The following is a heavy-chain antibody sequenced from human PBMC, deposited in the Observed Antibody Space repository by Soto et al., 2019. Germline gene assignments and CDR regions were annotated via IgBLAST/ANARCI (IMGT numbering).Heavy chain of an antibody. V-gene: IGHV3-7*01. J-gene: IGHJ4*02. CDR1: GFIFSSYW. CDR3: ARDGEAPGLYLDY. Sequence: EVQLVESGGNLVQPGGSLRLSCAASGFIFSSYWMNWVRQAPGKGLEWVASINQDGRERYYVDSVKGRFTISRDNAKNSLFLQANSLRAEDTAVYYCARDGEAPGLYLDYWGQGTLVTVSS. CDR2: INQDGRER. D-gene: IGHD7-27*01.